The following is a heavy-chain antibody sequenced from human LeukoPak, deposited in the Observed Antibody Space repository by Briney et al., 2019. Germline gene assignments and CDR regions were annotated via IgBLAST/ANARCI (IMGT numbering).Heavy chain of an antibody. CDR2: ISGSGGST. CDR1: GFTFSSYA. J-gene: IGHJ4*02. D-gene: IGHD3-22*01. V-gene: IGHV3-23*01. Sequence: GGSLRLSCAASGFTFSSYAMSWVRQAPGKGLEWVSGISGSGGSTYYADSVKGRFTISRDNSKNTLYLQMNSLRAEDTAVYYRAKFTRIPPTYFVEYFDYWGQGTLATVSS. CDR3: AKFTRIPPTYFVEYFDY.